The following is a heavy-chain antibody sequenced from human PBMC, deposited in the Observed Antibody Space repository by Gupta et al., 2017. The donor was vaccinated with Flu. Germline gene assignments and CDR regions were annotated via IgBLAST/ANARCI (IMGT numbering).Heavy chain of an antibody. CDR2: INQDGSEK. Sequence: EVQLVESGGGLVQPGGSLRLSCAASGFSISSYWMNWVRQAPGKGLEWVANINQDGSEKYYVDSLKGRFTISRDNAKNSLYLQMGSLRVEDTAVYYCARDPAMAPTYGMDVWGQGTTVTVSS. CDR1: GFSISSYW. V-gene: IGHV3-7*01. CDR3: ARDPAMAPTYGMDV. D-gene: IGHD2-2*01. J-gene: IGHJ6*02.